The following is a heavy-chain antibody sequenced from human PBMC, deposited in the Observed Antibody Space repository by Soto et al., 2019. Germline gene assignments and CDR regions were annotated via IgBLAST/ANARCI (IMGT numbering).Heavy chain of an antibody. J-gene: IGHJ4*01. Sequence: QVQLQASGPGLVKPSGTLSLTCAVTSGSISSSNWWSWVRQPPGKGLEGIGEIYHSGSTNYNPSLKSRVTGSVDKSKDHFSLKLSSVTAADTAVYYCARDLTGDRDGLDYWGHRSLVTVSS. CDR3: ARDLTGDRDGLDY. CDR2: IYHSGST. V-gene: IGHV4-4*02. D-gene: IGHD7-27*01. CDR1: SGSISSSNW.